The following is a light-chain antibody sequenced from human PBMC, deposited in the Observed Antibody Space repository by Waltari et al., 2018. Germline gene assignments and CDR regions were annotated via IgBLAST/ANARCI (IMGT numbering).Light chain of an antibody. CDR2: WAS. CDR3: QQYYSTPYT. CDR1: QSVLYSSNNQNY. Sequence: DIVMTQSPDALAVSLGERATINCKSSQSVLYSSNNQNYLAWYQQKPGQPPKLLISWASTRESGVADRFSGSGSGTDFTLTISSLQAEDVAVYYCQQYYSTPYTFGQGTKLEIK. V-gene: IGKV4-1*01. J-gene: IGKJ2*01.